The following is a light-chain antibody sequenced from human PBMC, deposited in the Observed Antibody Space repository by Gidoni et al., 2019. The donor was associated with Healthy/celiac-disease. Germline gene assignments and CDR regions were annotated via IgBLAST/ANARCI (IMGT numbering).Light chain of an antibody. CDR3: QQYGSSPALT. Sequence: IVLTQSPGTLSLSPGERATLSCSASQSISSSYLAWYQQKPGQAPRLLIYGASSRATGIPDRFSGSGSGTDFTLTISRLEPEDFAVYYCQQYGSSPALTFXGXTKVEIK. J-gene: IGKJ4*01. CDR2: GAS. V-gene: IGKV3-20*01. CDR1: QSISSSY.